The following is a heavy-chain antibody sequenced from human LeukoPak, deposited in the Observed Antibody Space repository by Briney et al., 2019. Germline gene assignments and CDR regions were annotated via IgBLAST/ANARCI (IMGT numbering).Heavy chain of an antibody. Sequence: ASVKVSCKASGYTFTVYYMYWVRQAPGQGLEWMGRINPNSGDTDYAQNFQGRVTMTRDTSISTAYMELTNLRSDDTAVYYCARGYCSGGTCYLVQNWFDPWGQGTLVTVSS. J-gene: IGHJ5*02. CDR3: ARGYCSGGTCYLVQNWFDP. CDR2: INPNSGDT. CDR1: GYTFTVYY. V-gene: IGHV1-2*06. D-gene: IGHD2-15*01.